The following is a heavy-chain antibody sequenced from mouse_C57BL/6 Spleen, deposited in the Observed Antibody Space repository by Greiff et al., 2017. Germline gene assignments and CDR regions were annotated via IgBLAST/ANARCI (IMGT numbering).Heavy chain of an antibody. J-gene: IGHJ2*01. CDR1: GYNFTSYW. CDR3: SRKGFYYFDY. CDR2: IDPSDSET. Sequence: QVQLKQPGAELVRPGSSVKLSCKASGYNFTSYWMHWVKQRPIQGLAWIGNIDPSDSETHYNQKFKDKATLTVDKSSSTAYMQLSSLTSGASAVYSCSRKGFYYFDYWGQGTTLTVSS. V-gene: IGHV1-52*01.